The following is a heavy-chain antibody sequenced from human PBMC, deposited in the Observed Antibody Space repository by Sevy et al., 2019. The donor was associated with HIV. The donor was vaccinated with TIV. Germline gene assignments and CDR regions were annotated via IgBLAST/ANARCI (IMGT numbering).Heavy chain of an antibody. J-gene: IGHJ5*02. CDR1: GYSISSSNW. V-gene: IGHV4-28*01. CDR3: ARIGGGPDYDFWSGYYWFEP. CDR2: IYYSGST. D-gene: IGHD3-3*01. Sequence: SETLSLTCAVSGYSISSSNWWGWIRQPPGKGLEWIGYIYYSGSTYYNPSLKSRVTMSVDTSKNQFSLKLSSVTAVDTAVYYCARIGGGPDYDFWSGYYWFEPWGQGTLVTVSS.